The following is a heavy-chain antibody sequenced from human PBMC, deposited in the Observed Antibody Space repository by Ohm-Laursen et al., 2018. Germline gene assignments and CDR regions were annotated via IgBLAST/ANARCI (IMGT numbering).Heavy chain of an antibody. CDR1: GYTFTNYG. V-gene: IGHV1-18*01. CDR3: ARDKRASSGTNPLWY. J-gene: IGHJ4*02. CDR2: ISPYNGNT. Sequence: GASVKVSCKVSGYTFTNYGITWVRQAPGQGLECMGWISPYNGNTNYAQKVQGRVTMTTDTSTSTAYMELRSLRSDDTAVYYCARDKRASSGTNPLWYWGQGTLVTVSS. D-gene: IGHD6-19*01.